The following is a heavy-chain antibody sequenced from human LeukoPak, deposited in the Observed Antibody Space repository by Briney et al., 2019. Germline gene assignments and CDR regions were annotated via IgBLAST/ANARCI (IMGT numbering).Heavy chain of an antibody. CDR3: ARALGSGYPNYYYYYMDV. Sequence: GGSLRLSCAASGFTVRNNYMSWVRQAPGKGLEWVSVIYSGGSTYYADSVKGRFTISRDNSKNTLYLQMNSLRAEDTAVYYCARALGSGYPNYYYYYMDVWGKGTTVTVSS. V-gene: IGHV3-53*01. CDR2: IYSGGST. J-gene: IGHJ6*03. CDR1: GFTVRNNY. D-gene: IGHD3-22*01.